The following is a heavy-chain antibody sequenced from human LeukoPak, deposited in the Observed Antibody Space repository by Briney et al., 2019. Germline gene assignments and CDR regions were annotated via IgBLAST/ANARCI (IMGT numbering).Heavy chain of an antibody. Sequence: GESLKISGKGSGYSFTGYWIGWVGQMPGKGLEWMGIIYPGDVDTSYRPSFQGQVTTSADKSISTAYLQWSSLKASDTAMYYCARRFCSSTSCYLTPFDYWGQGTLVTVSS. J-gene: IGHJ4*02. CDR2: IYPGDVDT. CDR3: ARRFCSSTSCYLTPFDY. D-gene: IGHD2-2*01. CDR1: GYSFTGYW. V-gene: IGHV5-51*01.